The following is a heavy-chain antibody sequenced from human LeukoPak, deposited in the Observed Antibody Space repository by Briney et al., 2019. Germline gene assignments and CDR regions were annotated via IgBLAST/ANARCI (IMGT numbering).Heavy chain of an antibody. CDR1: GGSVGSGGYY. D-gene: IGHD6-13*01. CDR3: ARHSSSWALLYGGGYFQH. V-gene: IGHV4-61*08. Sequence: SETLSLTCTVSGGSVGSGGYYWSWIRQPPGGGLEWIGDIYYIRNTNYNPSLKSRVTMSLDPSKNQFSLKLNSVTAADTAVYYCARHSSSWALLYGGGYFQHWGQGTLVTVSS. CDR2: IYYIRNT. J-gene: IGHJ1*01.